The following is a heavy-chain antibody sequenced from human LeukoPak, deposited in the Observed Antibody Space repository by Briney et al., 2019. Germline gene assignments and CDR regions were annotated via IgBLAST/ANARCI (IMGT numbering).Heavy chain of an antibody. V-gene: IGHV3-53*01. J-gene: IGHJ4*02. CDR3: ARGLVTATHFDY. D-gene: IGHD2-15*01. CDR1: GFTFSNYA. Sequence: GGSLRLSCAASGFTFSNYAMSWVRQAPGKGLEWVSVIYSGGGTYYADSVKGRFTISRDNSKSTLYLQMNSLRAEDTAVYYCARGLVTATHFDYWGQGTLVTVSS. CDR2: IYSGGGT.